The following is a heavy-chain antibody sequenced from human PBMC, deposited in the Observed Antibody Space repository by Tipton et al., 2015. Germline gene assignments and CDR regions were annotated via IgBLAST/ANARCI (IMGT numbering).Heavy chain of an antibody. V-gene: IGHV3-74*01. D-gene: IGHD1-1*01. CDR3: VRSTGWGYDP. CDR1: GFTLSLYW. J-gene: IGHJ5*02. Sequence: SLRLSCAASGFTLSLYWMHWVRQVPGKGLLWVSRINGDGSISDHADSVKGRFTISRDNARNTLFLQMDNLRVDDTGVYHCVRSTGWGYDPWGQGTQVTVSS. CDR2: INGDGSIS.